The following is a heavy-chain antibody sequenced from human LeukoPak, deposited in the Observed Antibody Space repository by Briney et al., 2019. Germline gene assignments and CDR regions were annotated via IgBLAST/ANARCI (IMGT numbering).Heavy chain of an antibody. D-gene: IGHD6-19*01. V-gene: IGHV3-74*01. J-gene: IGHJ4*02. CDR3: ARGPYTSGVYRLDY. CDR1: RFTFCSYW. CDR2: IKTDGTTT. Sequence: GGSLRLSCAASRFTFCSYWMHWLRQAPGEGLVWVSRIKTDGTTTNYADSVKGRFTVSRDNAKNTLYLQMNSLRAEDTAVYYCARGPYTSGVYRLDYWGQGTLVTVSS.